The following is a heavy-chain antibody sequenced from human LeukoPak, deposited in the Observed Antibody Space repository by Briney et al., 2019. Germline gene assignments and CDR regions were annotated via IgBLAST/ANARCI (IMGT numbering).Heavy chain of an antibody. V-gene: IGHV3-73*01. CDR1: GLTFSGSG. CDR2: IGRQGDSDAT. J-gene: IGHJ4*02. CDR3: AGDYNFLTGLNY. Sequence: GGSLRLSCAASGLTFSGSGIHWVRQASGKGLEWLGRIGRQGDSDATRYAASLEGKFTISRVDSRNTAYLQMNSLKTEDTAVYYCAGDYNFLTGLNYWGQGTLVTVSS. D-gene: IGHD3-9*01.